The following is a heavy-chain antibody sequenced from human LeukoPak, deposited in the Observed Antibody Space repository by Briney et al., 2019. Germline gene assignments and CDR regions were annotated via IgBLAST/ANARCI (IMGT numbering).Heavy chain of an antibody. CDR3: ARGRGRGFYYGSGSYYPIDY. V-gene: IGHV1-2*02. CDR1: GYTFTGYY. CDR2: INPNSGGT. Sequence: ASVKVSCKASGYTFTGYYMHWVRQAPGQGLEWMGWINPNSGGTNYAQKFQGRVTMTTDTSTSTAYMELRSLRSDDTAVYYCARGRGRGFYYGSGSYYPIDYWGQGTLVTVSS. D-gene: IGHD3-10*01. J-gene: IGHJ4*02.